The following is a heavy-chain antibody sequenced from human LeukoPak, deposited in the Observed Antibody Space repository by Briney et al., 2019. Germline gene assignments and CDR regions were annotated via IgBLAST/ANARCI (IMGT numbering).Heavy chain of an antibody. CDR2: ISGSGGRT. J-gene: IGHJ4*02. CDR1: GFTFTNYW. D-gene: IGHD1-26*01. V-gene: IGHV3-23*01. CDR3: AKDQEYNSGSYFY. Sequence: GGSLRLSCAASGFTFTNYWMHWVRQAPGKGLEWVSAISGSGGRTYYADSVKGRFTISRDNSKYTLYLQMNSLRAGDTAVYYCAKDQEYNSGSYFYWGQGTLVTVSS.